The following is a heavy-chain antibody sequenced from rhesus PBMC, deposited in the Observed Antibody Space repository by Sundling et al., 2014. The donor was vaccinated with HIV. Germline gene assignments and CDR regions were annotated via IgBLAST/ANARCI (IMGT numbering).Heavy chain of an antibody. CDR1: NGSISDTYR. Sequence: QVQLQESGPGLVKPSETLSLTCAVSNGSISDTYRWNWIRQPPGKGLEWIGYIFGGSPSTNYNPSLKSRVTVSRDTSKNRLSLNLTSVTAADTAVYYCAIEKVALDYWGQGVLVTVSS. D-gene: IGHD6-37*01. J-gene: IGHJ4*01. CDR2: IFGGSPST. V-gene: IGHV4S10*01. CDR3: AIEKVALDY.